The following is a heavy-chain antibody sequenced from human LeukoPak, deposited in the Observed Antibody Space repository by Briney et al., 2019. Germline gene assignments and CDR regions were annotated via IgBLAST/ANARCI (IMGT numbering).Heavy chain of an antibody. V-gene: IGHV3-30*02. D-gene: IGHD3-10*01. CDR1: GFTFGDYA. CDR3: AKLYGSGSYSLDY. Sequence: GGSLRLSCTASGFTFGDYAMSWVRQAPGKGLEWVAFIRYDGSNKYYADSVKGRFTISRDNSKNTLYLQMNSLRAEDTAVYYCAKLYGSGSYSLDYWGQGTLVTVSS. CDR2: IRYDGSNK. J-gene: IGHJ4*02.